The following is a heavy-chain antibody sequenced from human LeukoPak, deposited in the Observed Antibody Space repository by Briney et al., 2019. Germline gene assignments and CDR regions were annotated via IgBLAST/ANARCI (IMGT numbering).Heavy chain of an antibody. CDR3: AREPSYGSGGSCYPPGVCFWI. V-gene: IGHV3-66*01. Sequence: GGSLRLSCAASGFTVSSNYMSWVRQAPGKGLEWVSVIYSGGSTYYADSVKGRFSISRDNSKNTLYLQMNSLRAEDTAVYYCAREPSYGSGGSCYPPGVCFWIWGQGTMVTVSS. J-gene: IGHJ3*02. D-gene: IGHD2-15*01. CDR2: IYSGGST. CDR1: GFTVSSNY.